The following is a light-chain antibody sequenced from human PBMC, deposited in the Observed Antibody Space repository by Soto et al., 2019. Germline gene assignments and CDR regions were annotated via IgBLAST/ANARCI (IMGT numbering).Light chain of an antibody. J-gene: IGKJ1*01. Sequence: EIVLTQSPGTLSLSPGERATLSCRASQYVSSSYLAWYQQKPDQAPRLLLYGASSRATGIPDRFSGSGSGTDSTLTISRLDPEDFAMYYCQQYGSSPSTFGQGTKVEIK. V-gene: IGKV3-20*01. CDR3: QQYGSSPST. CDR1: QYVSSSY. CDR2: GAS.